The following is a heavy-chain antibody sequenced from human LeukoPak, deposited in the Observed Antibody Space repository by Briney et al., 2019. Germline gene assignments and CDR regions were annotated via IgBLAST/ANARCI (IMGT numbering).Heavy chain of an antibody. V-gene: IGHV3-9*03. CDR1: GFTFDDYA. Sequence: PGRSLRLSCAASGFTFDDYAMHWVRQAPGKGLEWVSGISWNSGSIGYADSEKGRFTISRDNAKNSLYLQMNSLRAEDMALYYCAKESTSYCSGGSCYSGYMDVWGKGTTVTVSS. CDR2: ISWNSGSI. J-gene: IGHJ6*03. D-gene: IGHD2-15*01. CDR3: AKESTSYCSGGSCYSGYMDV.